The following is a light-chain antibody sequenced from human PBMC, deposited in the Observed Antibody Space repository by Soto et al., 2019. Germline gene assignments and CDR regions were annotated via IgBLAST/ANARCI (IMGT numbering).Light chain of an antibody. CDR2: SNN. Sequence: QSVLTQPPSASGTPGQRVTISCSGSSSNIGSNTVNWYQQLPGTAPKLLIYSNNQRPSGVPVRFSSSKSGTSASLAISGLQSEDEADYYCAAWDDSLNGLYVFGTGTQLTVL. V-gene: IGLV1-44*01. J-gene: IGLJ1*01. CDR3: AAWDDSLNGLYV. CDR1: SSNIGSNT.